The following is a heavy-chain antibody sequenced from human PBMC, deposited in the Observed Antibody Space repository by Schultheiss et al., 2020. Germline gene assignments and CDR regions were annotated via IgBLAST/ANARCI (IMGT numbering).Heavy chain of an antibody. D-gene: IGHD5-12*01. J-gene: IGHJ4*02. CDR2: ISSSGSTI. Sequence: GGSLRLSCAASGFTFSSSEMHWVRQAPGKGLEWVSYISSSGSTIYYADSVKGRFTISRDNAKNSLYLQMNSLRAEDTAVYYCARGYSGYACFDYWGQGTLVTVSS. CDR3: ARGYSGYACFDY. V-gene: IGHV3-48*03. CDR1: GFTFSSSE.